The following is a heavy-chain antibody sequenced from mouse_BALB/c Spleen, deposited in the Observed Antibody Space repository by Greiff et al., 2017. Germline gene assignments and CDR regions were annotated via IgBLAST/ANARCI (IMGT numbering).Heavy chain of an antibody. Sequence: DVQLQESGGDLVKPGGSLKLSCAASGFTFSSYGMSWVRQTPDKRLEWVATISSGGSYTYYPDSVKGRFTISRDNAKNTLYLQMSSLKSEDTAMYYCASLYDGYYRYFDVWGAGTTVTVSS. V-gene: IGHV5-6*01. D-gene: IGHD2-3*01. CDR2: ISSGGSYT. CDR3: ASLYDGYYRYFDV. CDR1: GFTFSSYG. J-gene: IGHJ1*01.